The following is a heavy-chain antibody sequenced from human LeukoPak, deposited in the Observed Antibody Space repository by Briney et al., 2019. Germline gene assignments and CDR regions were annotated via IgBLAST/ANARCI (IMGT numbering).Heavy chain of an antibody. CDR1: GFTFSSHG. J-gene: IGHJ4*02. CDR3: ARQHTAATAFDY. CDR2: ISYDGSNK. D-gene: IGHD6-13*01. Sequence: GGSLRLSCAASGFTFSSHGMHWVRQAPGKGLEWVTFISYDGSNKYYADSVRGRFTISRDNSKNTLFLQMNSLRAGDTAVYYCARQHTAATAFDYWVQGTLVTVSS. V-gene: IGHV3-30*03.